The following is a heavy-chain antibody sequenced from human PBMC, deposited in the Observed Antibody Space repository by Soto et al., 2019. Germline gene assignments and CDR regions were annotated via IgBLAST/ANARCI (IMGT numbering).Heavy chain of an antibody. Sequence: EVQLVESGGGLVQPGRSLRVSCAASGFTFDDYAMHWVRQAPGKGLEWVSGISWNSADIGYADSVKGRFTISRDNAKNSRYLQMNSLRAEDTALYYCAKDARTNLLGSPYCMDVCGQGTTVTVSS. J-gene: IGHJ6*02. V-gene: IGHV3-9*01. CDR2: ISWNSADI. CDR3: AKDARTNLLGSPYCMDV. D-gene: IGHD2-2*01. CDR1: GFTFDDYA.